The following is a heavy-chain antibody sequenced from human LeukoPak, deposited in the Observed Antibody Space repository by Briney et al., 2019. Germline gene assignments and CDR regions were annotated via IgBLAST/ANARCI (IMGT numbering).Heavy chain of an antibody. CDR1: GYIFTTYD. V-gene: IGHV1-8*01. Sequence: APVKVSCKASGYIFTTYDINWGRQSTGQGLEWRGWMNPNRGKTGDEQKFQERVSMTRNTSISTAYWELSSLKAEDRDVYYWAKATGPYYYDSSGYYAEYFHRCGQGSLVTVSS. CDR3: AKATGPYYYDSSGYYAEYFHR. J-gene: IGHJ1*01. CDR2: MNPNRGKT. D-gene: IGHD3-22*01.